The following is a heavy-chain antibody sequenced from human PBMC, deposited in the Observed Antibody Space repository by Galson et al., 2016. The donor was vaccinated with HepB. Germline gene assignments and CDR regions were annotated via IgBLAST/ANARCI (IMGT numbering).Heavy chain of an antibody. J-gene: IGHJ4*02. CDR2: IWSDGNTK. CDR1: GLTFSRDG. CDR3: ARAHTIMLNYFDY. V-gene: IGHV3-33*01. D-gene: IGHD3-16*01. Sequence: LRLSCAASGLTFSRDGMHWVRQPPGKGPEWVAVIWSDGNTKFYADSVKGRFTISRDNSKNTLFLQMNSLRAEDTAVYYCARAHTIMLNYFDYWGQGTLVTVSS.